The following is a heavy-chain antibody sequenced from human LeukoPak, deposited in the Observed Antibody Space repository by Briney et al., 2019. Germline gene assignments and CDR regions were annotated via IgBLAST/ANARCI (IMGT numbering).Heavy chain of an antibody. CDR1: GFTFSSYG. D-gene: IGHD6-13*01. CDR3: AKFGRYSSSWFDY. J-gene: IGHJ4*02. Sequence: PGGSLRLSCAASGFTFSSYGMHWVRQAPGKGLEWVAFIRYDGSNKYYPDSVKGRFTISRDNSKNTLYLQMNSLRAEDTAVYYCAKFGRYSSSWFDYWGQGTLVTVSS. V-gene: IGHV3-30*02. CDR2: IRYDGSNK.